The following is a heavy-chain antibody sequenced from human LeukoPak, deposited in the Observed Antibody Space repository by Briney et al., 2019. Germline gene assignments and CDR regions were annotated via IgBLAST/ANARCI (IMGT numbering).Heavy chain of an antibody. V-gene: IGHV1-2*02. Sequence: RASVKVSCKASGYTFTGYYMHWVRQAPGQGLEWMGWINPNSGGTNYAQKFQGRVTMTRDTSISTAYMELSRLRADDTAVYYCASVIAVAGTAFDYWGQGTLVTVSS. CDR3: ASVIAVAGTAFDY. D-gene: IGHD6-19*01. CDR1: GYTFTGYY. CDR2: INPNSGGT. J-gene: IGHJ4*02.